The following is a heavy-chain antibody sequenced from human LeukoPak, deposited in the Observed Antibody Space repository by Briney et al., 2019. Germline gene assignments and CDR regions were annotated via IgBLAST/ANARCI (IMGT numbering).Heavy chain of an antibody. CDR3: AKAHIGFRDRIAVAAVLDY. CDR2: ISSNGGTI. CDR1: GFTFDNYA. Sequence: PGGSLRLSCTASGFTFDNYAINWVRQAPGKGLEWVSAISSNGGTIYYADSVKGRFTISRDNSKNTLYLQLNSLRAEDTAVYYCAKAHIGFRDRIAVAAVLDYWGQGTLVTVSS. D-gene: IGHD6-19*01. J-gene: IGHJ4*02. V-gene: IGHV3-23*01.